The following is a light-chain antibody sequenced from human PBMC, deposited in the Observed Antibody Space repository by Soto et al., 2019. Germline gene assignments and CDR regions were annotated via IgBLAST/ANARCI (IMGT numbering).Light chain of an antibody. CDR1: QSIRSW. CDR3: PQYGTYLWT. J-gene: IGKJ1*01. CDR2: DAS. V-gene: IGKV1-5*01. Sequence: DIQMTQSPSTLSASVGDRATITCRASQSIRSWLAWFQQKPGKAPKLLMYDASRLETGVPSRFSGSGSRPEFTLSISSLQPDAVATYCCPQYGTYLWTFGQWTRVEIQ.